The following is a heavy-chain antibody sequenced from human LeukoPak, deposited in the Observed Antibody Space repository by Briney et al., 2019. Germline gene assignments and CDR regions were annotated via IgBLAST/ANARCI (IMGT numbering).Heavy chain of an antibody. D-gene: IGHD2-2*01. V-gene: IGHV4-39*02. Sequence: PSETLSLTCTVSGGSISGSSYYWGWIRQPPGKGLEWIGSIYDSGITYYNPSLKSRVIISVDTSKNQFSLKLSSVTAADTAVYYCARDNQLIDYWGQGTLVTVSS. CDR3: ARDNQLIDY. CDR2: IYDSGIT. J-gene: IGHJ4*02. CDR1: GGSISGSSYY.